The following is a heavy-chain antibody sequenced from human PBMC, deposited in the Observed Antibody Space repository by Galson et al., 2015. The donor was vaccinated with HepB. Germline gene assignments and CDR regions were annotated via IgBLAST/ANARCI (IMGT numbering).Heavy chain of an antibody. Sequence: PALVKPTQTLTLTCTFSGFSLSTSGMRVSWIRQPPGKALEWLAPIGWDDDKFYSTSLKTRLTISKDTSKNQVVLTMTNMDPVDTATYYCARIKPYSVTWYDYWGQGTLVTVSS. D-gene: IGHD5/OR15-5a*01. CDR1: GFSLSTSGMR. CDR2: IGWDDDK. V-gene: IGHV2-70*04. CDR3: ARIKPYSVTWYDY. J-gene: IGHJ4*02.